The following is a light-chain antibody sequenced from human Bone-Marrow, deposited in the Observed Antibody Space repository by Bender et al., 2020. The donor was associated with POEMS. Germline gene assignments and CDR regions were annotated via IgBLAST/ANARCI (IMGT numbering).Light chain of an antibody. J-gene: IGLJ3*02. CDR3: SAWDDSLSGWV. CDR2: YDD. CDR1: SSNIGNHG. V-gene: IGLV1-36*01. Sequence: QSVVTQPPSLSEAPRQRVTISCSGSSSNIGNHGVNWYQQLPGEAPKLLIYYDDLLTPGVTYRFSPFKSGTSASLAISELQSEDEALYYCSAWDDSLSGWVFGGGTKLTVL.